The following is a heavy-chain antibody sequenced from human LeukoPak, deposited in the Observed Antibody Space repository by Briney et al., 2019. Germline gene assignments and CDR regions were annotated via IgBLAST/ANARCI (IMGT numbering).Heavy chain of an antibody. V-gene: IGHV3-30*18. D-gene: IGHD6-19*01. J-gene: IGHJ4*02. CDR1: GFTFSSYG. CDR3: AKDRVAVAANFHY. CDR2: VSYDGTHK. Sequence: GRSVRLSCAASGFTFSSYGMHWVRQAPGKGLEWVAVVSYDGTHKYYADSMKGRFTVSRDNSKNTLYLQMSSLRAEDTAVYYCAKDRVAVAANFHYWGQGTLV.